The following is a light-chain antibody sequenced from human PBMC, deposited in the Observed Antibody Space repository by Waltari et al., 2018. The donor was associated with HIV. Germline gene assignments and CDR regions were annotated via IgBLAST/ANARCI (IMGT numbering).Light chain of an antibody. CDR2: GSS. CDR1: QNIRSY. Sequence: DIQMTQSPSSLSASVGDRVTITCRASQNIRSYLNWYQQKPGNAPNLLIYGSSTLQSGVPSRFSGSGSGTDFTLTISSLQPEDFANYYCQETYSNKFTFGPGTKVDVK. J-gene: IGKJ3*01. V-gene: IGKV1-39*01. CDR3: QETYSNKFT.